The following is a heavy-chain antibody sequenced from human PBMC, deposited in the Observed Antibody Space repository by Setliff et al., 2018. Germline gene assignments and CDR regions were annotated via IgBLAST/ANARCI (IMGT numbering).Heavy chain of an antibody. Sequence: SETLSLTCTVTGDTIYNYFWSWIRQSPGTGLEWIGYILTTGSANYNPSLKSRVTISLDTSKRQFSLKLTSVTAADTAVYYCARGYCSSPSCFFAGWFDPWGQGTLVTVSS. V-gene: IGHV4-4*08. CDR1: GDTIYNYF. D-gene: IGHD2-2*01. CDR3: ARGYCSSPSCFFAGWFDP. CDR2: ILTTGSA. J-gene: IGHJ5*02.